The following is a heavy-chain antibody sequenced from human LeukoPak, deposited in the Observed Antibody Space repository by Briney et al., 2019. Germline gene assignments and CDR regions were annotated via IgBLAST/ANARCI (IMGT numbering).Heavy chain of an antibody. Sequence: GGSLRLSCVASGFSLGAYAMHWVRQARGKGLEWVSHINADGGRTYYADAVKGRFTISRDNSKDSLYLQMTGLRAEDSAVYYCATWAFYHDLEVWGRGTTVTVSS. CDR1: GFSLGAYA. V-gene: IGHV3-43*02. CDR2: INADGGRT. D-gene: IGHD3-3*01. CDR3: ATWAFYHDLEV. J-gene: IGHJ6*02.